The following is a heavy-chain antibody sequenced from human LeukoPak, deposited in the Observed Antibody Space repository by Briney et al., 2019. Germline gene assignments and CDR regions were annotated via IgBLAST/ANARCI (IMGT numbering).Heavy chain of an antibody. D-gene: IGHD2-2*02. CDR2: IIPILGTA. Sequence: SVKVSCKASGGTFSNYAIKWVRQAPGQGLEWMGGIIPILGTANYAQKFQGRVTISTDESTSTAYMELSSLRSEDTAVYYCASWDCSSTTCYTDFYFYYMDVWGKGTTVTVSS. CDR3: ASWDCSSTTCYTDFYFYYMDV. CDR1: GGTFSNYA. V-gene: IGHV1-69*05. J-gene: IGHJ6*03.